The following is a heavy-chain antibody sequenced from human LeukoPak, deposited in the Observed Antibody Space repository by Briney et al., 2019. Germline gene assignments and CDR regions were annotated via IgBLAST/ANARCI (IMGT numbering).Heavy chain of an antibody. CDR2: ISGSGGST. D-gene: IGHD3-22*01. J-gene: IGHJ4*02. V-gene: IGHV3-23*01. CDR1: GFTFSSYA. CDR3: AKVGGYYYDSSGYHDY. Sequence: GGSLRLSCAASGFTFSSYAMSWVRRAPGKGLEWVSAISGSGGSTYYADSVKGRFTISRDNSKNTLYLQMNSLRAEDTAVYYCAKVGGYYYDSSGYHDYWGQGTLVTVSS.